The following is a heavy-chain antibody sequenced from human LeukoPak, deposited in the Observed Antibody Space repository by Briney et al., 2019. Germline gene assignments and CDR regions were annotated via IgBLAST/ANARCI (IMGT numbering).Heavy chain of an antibody. CDR2: IYYSGST. CDR3: ARAKHDYRFDY. Sequence: SQTLSLTCTVSGGSISSGGYYWSWLRQHPGKGLEWIGYIYYSGSTYYNPSLKSRVTISVDTSKNQFSLKLSSVTAADTAVYYCARAKHDYRFDYWGQGTLVTVSS. D-gene: IGHD4-11*01. J-gene: IGHJ4*02. CDR1: GGSISSGGYY. V-gene: IGHV4-31*03.